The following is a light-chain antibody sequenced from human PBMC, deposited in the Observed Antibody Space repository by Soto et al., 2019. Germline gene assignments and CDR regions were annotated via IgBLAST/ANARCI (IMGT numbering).Light chain of an antibody. CDR1: SSNIGAGYD. V-gene: IGLV1-40*01. J-gene: IGLJ3*02. CDR3: QSYDSSLSGWV. Sequence: QSVLTQPPSVSVAPGQRVTISCTGSSSNIGAGYDVHWYQQLPGTAPKLLIYGNNNRPSGVPDRFSGSKSGTSAALAITGRQAEDEADYYCQSYDSSLSGWVFGGGTKLTVL. CDR2: GNN.